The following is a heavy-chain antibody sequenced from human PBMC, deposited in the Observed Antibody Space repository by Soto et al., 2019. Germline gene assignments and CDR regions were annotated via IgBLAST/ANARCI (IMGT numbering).Heavy chain of an antibody. CDR3: ARTTAVPNTLRSRYFFDY. V-gene: IGHV4-61*01. Sequence: SETLSLTCSVSGGSVSDKTYYWSWIRQPPGKRLEWIGDGYYSGTTNYNPSLKSRVTTSVDLSKNRFSLRLSSVTTADTALYYCARTTAVPNTLRSRYFFDYWGQGTLVTVSS. D-gene: IGHD4-17*01. J-gene: IGHJ4*02. CDR2: GYYSGTT. CDR1: GGSVSDKTYY.